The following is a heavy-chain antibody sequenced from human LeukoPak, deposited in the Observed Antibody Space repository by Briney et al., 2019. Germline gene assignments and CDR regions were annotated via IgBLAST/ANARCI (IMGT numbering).Heavy chain of an antibody. V-gene: IGHV3-23*01. CDR2: ISRDGDKT. D-gene: IGHD2-2*01. CDR3: AKEEVPNDY. J-gene: IGHJ4*02. Sequence: PGGSLRLSCAVSGFSLSINSMCWVRQAPGKGLEWVSGISRDGDKTYYVDSVESRFTISRDTSKNTLYLQMDTLRVEDTATYYCAKEEVPNDYWGQGTLVTVSS. CDR1: GFSLSINS.